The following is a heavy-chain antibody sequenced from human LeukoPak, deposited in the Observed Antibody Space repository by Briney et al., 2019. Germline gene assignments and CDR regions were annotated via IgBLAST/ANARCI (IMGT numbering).Heavy chain of an antibody. D-gene: IGHD3-16*01. CDR1: GGSFSGYY. V-gene: IGHV4-34*01. J-gene: IGHJ6*02. CDR2: INHSGST. CDR3: ARARSSPYDYVWGGDRYYYGMDV. Sequence: PSETLSLTCAVYGGSFSGYYWSWTRQPPGKGLEWIGEINHSGSTNYNPSLKSRVTISVDTSKNQFSLKLSSVTAADTAVYYCARARSSPYDYVWGGDRYYYGMDVWGQGTTVTVSS.